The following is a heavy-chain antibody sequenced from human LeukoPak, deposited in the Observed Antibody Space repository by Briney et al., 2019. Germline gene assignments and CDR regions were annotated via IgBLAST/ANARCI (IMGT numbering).Heavy chain of an antibody. CDR1: GYTFTGYC. D-gene: IGHD4-17*01. CDR3: ARSFDDYGDYYYYMDV. V-gene: IGHV1-2*02. CDR2: INPNSGGT. Sequence: GASVKVSCKASGYTFTGYCMHWVRQAPGQGLEWMGWINPNSGGTNYAQKFQGRVTMTRDTSISTAYMELSRLRSDDTAVYYCARSFDDYGDYYYYMDVWGKGTTVTVSS. J-gene: IGHJ6*03.